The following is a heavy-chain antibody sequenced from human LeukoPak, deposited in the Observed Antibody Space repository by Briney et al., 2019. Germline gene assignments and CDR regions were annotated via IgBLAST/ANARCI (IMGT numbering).Heavy chain of an antibody. J-gene: IGHJ4*02. CDR3: ARAEAMMGYFDY. Sequence: GGSLRLSCAASGFTFSSYAMSWVRQAPGKGLEWVSAISGSGGSTYYADSVKGRFTISRDNSKNTLYLQMNSLRAEDTAVYYCARAEAMMGYFDYWGQGTLVTVSS. D-gene: IGHD3-22*01. CDR2: ISGSGGST. V-gene: IGHV3-23*01. CDR1: GFTFSSYA.